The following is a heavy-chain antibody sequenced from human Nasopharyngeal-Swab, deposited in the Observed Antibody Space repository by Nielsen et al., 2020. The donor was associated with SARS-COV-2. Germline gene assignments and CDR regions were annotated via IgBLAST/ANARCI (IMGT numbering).Heavy chain of an antibody. Sequence: ASVKVSCKASGYTFTGYYMHWVRQDPGQGLEWMGWINPNSGGTNYAQKFQGRVTMTRDTSISTAYMELSRLRSDDTAVYYCARDDYGDYGYFGHWGQGTLVTVSS. J-gene: IGHJ4*02. CDR2: INPNSGGT. D-gene: IGHD4-17*01. CDR1: GYTFTGYY. V-gene: IGHV1-2*02. CDR3: ARDDYGDYGYFGH.